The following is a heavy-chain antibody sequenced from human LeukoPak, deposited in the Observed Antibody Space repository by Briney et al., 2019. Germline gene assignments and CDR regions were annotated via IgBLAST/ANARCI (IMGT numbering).Heavy chain of an antibody. V-gene: IGHV3-30*04. CDR2: ISYDGSNK. CDR1: GFTFSSYA. CDR3: ARDNSSSWLEDYFDY. J-gene: IGHJ4*02. Sequence: GGSLRLSCAASGFTFSSYAMHWVRQAPAKGLEWVAVISYDGSNKYYADSVKGRFTISRDNSKNTLYLQMNSLRAEDTAVYYCARDNSSSWLEDYFDYWGQGTLVTVSS. D-gene: IGHD6-13*01.